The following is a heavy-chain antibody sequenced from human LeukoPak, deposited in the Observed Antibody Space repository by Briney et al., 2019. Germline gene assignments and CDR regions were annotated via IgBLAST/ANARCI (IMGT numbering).Heavy chain of an antibody. CDR2: IKQDGSEK. J-gene: IGHJ6*02. CDR1: GFTFSSCG. Sequence: GGSLRLSCAASGFTFSSCGMHWVRQAPGKGLEWVANIKQDGSEKYYVDSVKGRFTISRDNAKNSLYLQMNSLRAEDTAVYYCVRAMDVWGQGTTVTVSS. V-gene: IGHV3-7*03. CDR3: VRAMDV.